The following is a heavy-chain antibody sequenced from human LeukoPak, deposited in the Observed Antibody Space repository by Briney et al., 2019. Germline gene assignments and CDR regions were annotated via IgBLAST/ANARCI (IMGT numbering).Heavy chain of an antibody. CDR1: GYTFTGYY. CDR2: INPNSGGT. D-gene: IGHD5-18*01. J-gene: IGHJ4*02. V-gene: IGHV1-2*02. CDR3: AREYGDTAMVYYFDY. Sequence: ASVKVSCKASGYTFTGYYMHWVRQAPGQGLEWMGWINPNSGGTNYAQKFQGRVTMTRDTSISTAYMELSRLRSDDTAVYYCAREYGDTAMVYYFDYWGQGTLVTVSS.